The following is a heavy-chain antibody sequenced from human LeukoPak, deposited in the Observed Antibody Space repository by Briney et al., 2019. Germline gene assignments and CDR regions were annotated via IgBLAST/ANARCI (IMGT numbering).Heavy chain of an antibody. D-gene: IGHD5-24*01. CDR3: AKGGGDGYNSAARIFDY. Sequence: PGRSLRLSCAGSGFTFDDYAIHWVRQAPGKGLEWVSGIGWNIGSTGYADSVKGRFTISRDNSKNTLYLQMNSLRAEDTAVYYCAKGGGDGYNSAARIFDYWGQGTLVTVSS. V-gene: IGHV3-9*01. CDR2: IGWNIGST. CDR1: GFTFDDYA. J-gene: IGHJ4*02.